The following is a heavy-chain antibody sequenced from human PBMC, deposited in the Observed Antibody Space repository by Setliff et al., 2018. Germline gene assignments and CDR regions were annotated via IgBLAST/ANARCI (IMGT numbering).Heavy chain of an antibody. V-gene: IGHV3-74*01. J-gene: IGHJ4*02. CDR1: GFTLSHNW. CDR3: VRDGAGAFDY. CDR2: INNDGSVT. Sequence: SLRLSCAASGFTLSHNWMNWVRQGPGKGLVWVSYINNDGSVTKYGDSVKGRFTISRDNAKNTLYLQMNSPRAEDTAVYYCVRDGAGAFDYWGQGALVTVSS. D-gene: IGHD1-26*01.